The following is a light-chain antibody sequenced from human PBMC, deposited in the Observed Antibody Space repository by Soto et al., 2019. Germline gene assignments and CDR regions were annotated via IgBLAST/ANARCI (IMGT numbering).Light chain of an antibody. CDR2: DVS. CDR3: SSFTSSATYV. CDR1: SSDIGNYNY. Sequence: QSALTQPAFVSGSPGQSITISCTGTSSDIGNYNYVSWYQQHPGKAPKLMIYDVSNRPSGVSKRFSGSKSGYTASLTISGLQAEDEADYYCSSFTSSATYVFGTGTKLTVL. J-gene: IGLJ1*01. V-gene: IGLV2-14*01.